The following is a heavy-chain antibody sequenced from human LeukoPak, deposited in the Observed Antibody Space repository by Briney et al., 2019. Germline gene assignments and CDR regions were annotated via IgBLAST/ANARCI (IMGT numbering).Heavy chain of an antibody. D-gene: IGHD6-13*01. Sequence: GGSLRLSCAASGFTFSSYAMSWVRQAPGKGLEWVSAISGSGGSTYYADSVKGRFTISRDNSKNTLYLQMNSLRAEDTAVYYFAKDRFVVAAAGTFWDFWGQGTLVTVSS. CDR2: ISGSGGST. CDR3: AKDRFVVAAAGTFWDF. CDR1: GFTFSSYA. J-gene: IGHJ4*02. V-gene: IGHV3-23*01.